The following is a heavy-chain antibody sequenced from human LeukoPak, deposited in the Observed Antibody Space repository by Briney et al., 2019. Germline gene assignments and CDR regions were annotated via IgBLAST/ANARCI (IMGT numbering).Heavy chain of an antibody. CDR2: IWYDGSNK. CDR1: GFTFSSYG. V-gene: IGHV3-33*01. Sequence: GGSLRLSCAASGFTFSSYGMHWVRQAPGKGLEWVAVIWYDGSNKYYADSVKGRFTISRDNSKNTLYLQMNSLRAEDTAVYYCARGWGYGDPPGYWGQGTLVTVSS. J-gene: IGHJ4*02. D-gene: IGHD4-17*01. CDR3: ARGWGYGDPPGY.